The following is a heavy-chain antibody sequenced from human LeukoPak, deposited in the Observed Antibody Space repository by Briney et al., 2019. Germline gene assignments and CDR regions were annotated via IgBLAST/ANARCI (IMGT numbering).Heavy chain of an antibody. V-gene: IGHV1-18*01. D-gene: IGHD1-26*01. CDR2: ISAYNGNT. CDR1: GYTFTSYG. Sequence: ASVKVSCKASGYTFTSYGISWVRQAPGQGLEWMGWISAYNGNTNYAQKLQGRVTMTTDTSTSTAYMELRSLRSDDTAVYYCARDDQRELLQGDAFDIWGQGTMVTASS. CDR3: ARDDQRELLQGDAFDI. J-gene: IGHJ3*02.